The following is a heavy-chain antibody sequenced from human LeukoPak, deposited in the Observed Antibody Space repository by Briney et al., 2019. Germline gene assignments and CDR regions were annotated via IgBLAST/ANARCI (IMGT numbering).Heavy chain of an antibody. J-gene: IGHJ4*02. CDR1: GFTFSGSA. V-gene: IGHV3-73*01. CDR2: IRSKANSYAT. Sequence: GGSLRLSCAAFGFTFSGSAMHWVRQASGKGLEWVGRIRSKANSYATAYAASVKGRFTISRDDSKNTAYLQMNSLRAEDTAVYYCAKADTMTTVTTGDYWGQGTLVTVSS. CDR3: AKADTMTTVTTGDY. D-gene: IGHD4-17*01.